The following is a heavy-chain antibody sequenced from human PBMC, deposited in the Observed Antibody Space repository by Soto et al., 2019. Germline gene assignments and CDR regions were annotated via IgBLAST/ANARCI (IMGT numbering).Heavy chain of an antibody. V-gene: IGHV4-31*03. CDR3: ARVFTIFGVVIIAWFGP. CDR1: GGSISSGGYY. Sequence: QVQLQESGPGLVKPSQTLSLTCTVSGGSISSGGYYWSWIRQHPGKGLEWIGYIYYSGSTYYNPSLKSRVTISVDTYKNQFSLKLSSVTAADTAVYYCARVFTIFGVVIIAWFGPWGQGTLVTVSS. J-gene: IGHJ5*02. D-gene: IGHD3-3*01. CDR2: IYYSGST.